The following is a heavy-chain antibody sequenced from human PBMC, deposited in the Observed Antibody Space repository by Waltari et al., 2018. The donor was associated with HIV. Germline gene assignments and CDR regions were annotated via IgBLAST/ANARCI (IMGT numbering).Heavy chain of an antibody. CDR2: ISDDGSNK. Sequence: QVQLVESGGGVVQPGRSLRLSCAASGFTFSRCGMHWVRQAPGKGLEWVAVISDDGSNKYYADSVKGRFTISRDNSKNTLYLQMNSLRAEDTAVYYCAKPAAMASYGMDVWGQGTTVTVSS. CDR3: AKPAAMASYGMDV. CDR1: GFTFSRCG. D-gene: IGHD5-18*01. V-gene: IGHV3-30*18. J-gene: IGHJ6*02.